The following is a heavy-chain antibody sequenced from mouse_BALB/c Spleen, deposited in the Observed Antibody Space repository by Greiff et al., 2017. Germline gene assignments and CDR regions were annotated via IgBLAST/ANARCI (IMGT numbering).Heavy chain of an antibody. Sequence: VQLQQSGPGLVKPSQSLSLTCSVTGYSITSGYYWNWIRQFPGNKLEWMGYISYDGSNNYNPSLKNRISITRDTSKNQFFLKLNSVTTEDTATYYCARGGNWGYFDYWGQGTTLTVSS. CDR3: ARGGNWGYFDY. J-gene: IGHJ2*01. V-gene: IGHV3-6*02. D-gene: IGHD4-1*01. CDR1: GYSITSGYY. CDR2: ISYDGSN.